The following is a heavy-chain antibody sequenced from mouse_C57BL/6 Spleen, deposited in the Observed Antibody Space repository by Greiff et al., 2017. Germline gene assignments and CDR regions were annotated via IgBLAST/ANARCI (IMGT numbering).Heavy chain of an antibody. CDR3: AAYYSNYPYAMDY. J-gene: IGHJ4*01. CDR2: ISYDGSN. Sequence: EVQLQQSGPGLVKPSQSLSLTCSVTGYSITSGYYWNWIRQFPGNKLEWMGYISYDGSNNYNPSLKNRISITRDTSKNQFFLKLNSVTTEDTATYYCAAYYSNYPYAMDYWGQGTSVTVSS. CDR1: GYSITSGYY. V-gene: IGHV3-6*01. D-gene: IGHD2-5*01.